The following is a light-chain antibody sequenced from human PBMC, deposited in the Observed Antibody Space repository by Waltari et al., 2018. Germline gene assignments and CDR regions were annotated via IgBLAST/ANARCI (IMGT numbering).Light chain of an antibody. V-gene: IGKV3D-15*01. Sequence: EVILTQSPATLSVSPGARATLSCRASQSVSSNVAWYRQKPGQAPRVVIYGASNRATGIPARFSGSGSGTEFTLSISSLQSEDFAVYYCQQYNNWPWTFGQGTKVEIK. CDR1: QSVSSN. J-gene: IGKJ1*01. CDR2: GAS. CDR3: QQYNNWPWT.